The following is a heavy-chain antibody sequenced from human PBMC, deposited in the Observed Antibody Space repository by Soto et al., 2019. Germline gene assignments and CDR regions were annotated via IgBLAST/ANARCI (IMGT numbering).Heavy chain of an antibody. J-gene: IGHJ6*02. CDR2: IIPIFGTA. V-gene: IGHV1-69*13. CDR3: ASLLSSGSYYDYYYYGMDV. CDR1: GGTFSSYA. Sequence: GASVKVSCKASGGTFSSYAISWVRQAPGQGLEWMGGIIPIFGTANYAQKFQGRVTVTADESTSTAYMELSSLRSEDTAVYYCASLLSSGSYYDYYYYGMDVWGQGTTVTVS. D-gene: IGHD1-26*01.